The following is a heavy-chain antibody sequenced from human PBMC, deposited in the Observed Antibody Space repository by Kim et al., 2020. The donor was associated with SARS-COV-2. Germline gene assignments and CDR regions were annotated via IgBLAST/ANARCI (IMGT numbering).Heavy chain of an antibody. CDR1: GYTFTSYA. J-gene: IGHJ6*02. CDR3: ARRGPLLLWFGERRGMGGMDV. CDR2: INAGNGNT. D-gene: IGHD3-10*01. V-gene: IGHV1-3*01. Sequence: ASVKVSCKASGYTFTSYAMHWVRQAPGQRLEWMGWINAGNGNTKYSQKFQGRVTITRDTSASTAYMELSSLRSEDTAVYYCARRGPLLLWFGERRGMGGMDVWGQGTTVTVSS.